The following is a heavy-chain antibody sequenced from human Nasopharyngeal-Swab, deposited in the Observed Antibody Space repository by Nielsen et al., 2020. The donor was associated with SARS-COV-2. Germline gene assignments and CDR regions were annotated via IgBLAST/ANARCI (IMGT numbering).Heavy chain of an antibody. CDR2: IYYSGIT. J-gene: IGHJ5*02. Sequence: SETLSLTCTVSGGSISSYYWSWIRQPPGKGLEWIGYIYYSGITNYNPSLKSRVIISVDTSKNQFSLKLSSVTAADTAVYYCARGRGSSTSKNWFDPWGQGTLVTVSS. D-gene: IGHD2-2*01. CDR1: GGSISSYY. CDR3: ARGRGSSTSKNWFDP. V-gene: IGHV4-59*12.